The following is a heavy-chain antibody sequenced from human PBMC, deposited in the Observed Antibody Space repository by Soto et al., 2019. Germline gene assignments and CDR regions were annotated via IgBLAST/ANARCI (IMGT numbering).Heavy chain of an antibody. Sequence: SETLSLTCTVSGGSIITTTYYWGWLRQPPGKGLEWIGSVYYSGSTYYNPSLKSRVTISVDTSMNQFSLMLSSLTAADTAVYFCARAPTDYSHDYWGLGNLVTVSS. D-gene: IGHD4-4*01. CDR1: GGSIITTTYY. V-gene: IGHV4-39*01. CDR3: ARAPTDYSHDY. CDR2: VYYSGST. J-gene: IGHJ4*02.